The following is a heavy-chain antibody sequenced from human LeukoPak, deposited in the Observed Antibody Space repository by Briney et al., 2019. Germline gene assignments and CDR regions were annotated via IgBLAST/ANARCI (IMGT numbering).Heavy chain of an antibody. CDR2: ISSSSSTI. CDR1: GFTFSSYS. Sequence: GGSLRLSCAASGFTFSSYSMNWVRQAPGKGLGWVSYISSSSSTIHYADSVKGRFTISRDNAKNSLYLQMNSLRAEDTAVYYCARRDSSGYPPRYWGQGTLVTVSS. V-gene: IGHV3-48*01. CDR3: ARRDSSGYPPRY. D-gene: IGHD3-22*01. J-gene: IGHJ4*02.